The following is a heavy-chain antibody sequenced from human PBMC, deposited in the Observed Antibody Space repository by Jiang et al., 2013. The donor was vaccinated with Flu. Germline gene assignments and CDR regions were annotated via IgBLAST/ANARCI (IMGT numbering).Heavy chain of an antibody. J-gene: IGHJ3*02. CDR2: MNPNSGNT. V-gene: IGHV1-8*02. CDR1: GYTFTSYD. D-gene: IGHD3-22*01. CDR3: ARGGYYDSSGYREDAFDI. Sequence: GAEVKKPGASVKVSCKASGYTFTSYDINWVRQATGQGLEWMGWMNPNSGNTGYAQKFQGRVTMTRNTSVSTAYMELSSLRSEDTAVYYCARGGYYDSSGYREDAFDIWGQGTMVTVSS.